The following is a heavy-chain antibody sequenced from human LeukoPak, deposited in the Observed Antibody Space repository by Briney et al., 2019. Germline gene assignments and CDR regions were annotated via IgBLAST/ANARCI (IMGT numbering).Heavy chain of an antibody. CDR3: ARGSYSGYDIDY. CDR1: GYTFTSYD. CDR2: IIPNSGGS. J-gene: IGHJ4*02. D-gene: IGHD5-12*01. V-gene: IGHV1-2*06. Sequence: GASVKVSCKXSGYTFTSYDINWVRQAPGQGLEWMGRIIPNSGGSNFAQNFQGRVTMTRDTSISTAYMELSRLRSDDTAVYYCARGSYSGYDIDYWGQGTLVTVSS.